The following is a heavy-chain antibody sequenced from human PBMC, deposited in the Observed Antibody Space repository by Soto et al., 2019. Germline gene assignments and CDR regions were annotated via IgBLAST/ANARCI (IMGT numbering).Heavy chain of an antibody. CDR1: GFTFSSYG. Sequence: QVQLVESGGGVVQPGRSLRLSCAASGFTFSSYGMHWVRQAPGKGLEWVAVISDDGSNKYYADSVKGRFTISRDNSKNTLYVQMNSLRAEDTAVYYCAKALFVQLEHYYYGMDVWGQGTTVTVSS. V-gene: IGHV3-30*18. D-gene: IGHD1-1*01. CDR3: AKALFVQLEHYYYGMDV. J-gene: IGHJ6*02. CDR2: ISDDGSNK.